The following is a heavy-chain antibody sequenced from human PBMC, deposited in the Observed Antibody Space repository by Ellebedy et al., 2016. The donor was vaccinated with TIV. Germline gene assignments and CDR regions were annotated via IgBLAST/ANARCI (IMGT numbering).Heavy chain of an antibody. V-gene: IGHV1-46*01. CDR2: INPSGGST. CDR3: ARDLSFDY. CDR1: GYRFTGYF. Sequence: ASVKVPCKASGYRFTGYFMHWVRQTPGEGLEWMGVINPSGGSTSYEQKFQGRVTMTRDTSTGTVYMELSRLRSEDTAVYFCARDLSFDYWGQGTLITVSS. J-gene: IGHJ4*02. D-gene: IGHD2/OR15-2a*01.